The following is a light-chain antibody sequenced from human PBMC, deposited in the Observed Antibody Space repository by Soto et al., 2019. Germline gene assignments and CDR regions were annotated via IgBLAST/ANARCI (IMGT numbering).Light chain of an antibody. V-gene: IGKV1D-16*01. CDR1: QGISDW. CDR2: AAS. Sequence: DIQMTQSPSYMSASVVDRVTITCRASQGISDWLVWYQQKPGKAPKLLIYAASSLQSGVPSRFSGSGSGTEFTLTISSMQPDDFTTFYCQQYNVYSRTFCQGAKVDI. J-gene: IGKJ1*01. CDR3: QQYNVYSRT.